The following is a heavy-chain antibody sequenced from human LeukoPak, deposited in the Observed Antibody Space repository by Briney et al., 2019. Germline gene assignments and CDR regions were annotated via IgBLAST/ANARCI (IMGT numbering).Heavy chain of an antibody. CDR1: GFTFDDYA. CDR2: ISWNSGSI. Sequence: GGSLRLSCAASGFTFDDYAMHWVRQAPGKGLEWVSGISWNSGSIGYADSVKGRFTISRDNAKNSLYLQMNSLRAEDMALYYCAKGGNYYASADMDVWGKGTTVTVSS. D-gene: IGHD3-10*01. J-gene: IGHJ6*03. CDR3: AKGGNYYASADMDV. V-gene: IGHV3-9*03.